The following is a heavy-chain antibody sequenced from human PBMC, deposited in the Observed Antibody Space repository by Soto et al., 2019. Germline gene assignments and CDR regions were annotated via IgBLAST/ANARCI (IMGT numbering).Heavy chain of an antibody. CDR3: ARSYSSGYPYYFDY. CDR1: GFTFSSYA. D-gene: IGHD3-22*01. CDR2: ISYDGSNK. Sequence: GGSLRLSCAASGFTFSSYAMHWVRQAPGKGLEWVAVISYDGSNKYCADSVKGRFTISRDNSKNTLYLQMNSLRAEDTAVYYCARSYSSGYPYYFDYWGQGTLVTVSS. V-gene: IGHV3-30-3*01. J-gene: IGHJ4*02.